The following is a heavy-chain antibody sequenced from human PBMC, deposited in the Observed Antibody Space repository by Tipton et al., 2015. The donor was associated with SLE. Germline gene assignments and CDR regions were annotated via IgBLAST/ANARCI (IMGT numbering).Heavy chain of an antibody. CDR1: GGSFSGYY. V-gene: IGHV4-34*01. Sequence: LRLSCAVYGGSFSGYYWSWIRQPPGKGLEWIGEINHSGSTNYNPSLKSRVTISVDTSKNQFSLKLSSVTAADTAVYYCARTGYHWGQGTLVTVSS. CDR3: ARTGYH. CDR2: INHSGST. J-gene: IGHJ5*02.